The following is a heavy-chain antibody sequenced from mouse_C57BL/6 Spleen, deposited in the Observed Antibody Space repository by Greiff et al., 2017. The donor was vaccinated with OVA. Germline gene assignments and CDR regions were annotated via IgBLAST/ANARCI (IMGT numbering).Heavy chain of an antibody. J-gene: IGHJ3*01. CDR2: INPSNGGT. D-gene: IGHD2-4*01. CDR3: ARWDYDGAWFAY. Sequence: QVQLQQPGTDLVKPGASVKLSCKASGYTFTSYWMHWVKQRPGQGLEWIGNINPSNGGTNYNEKFKSKATLTVDKSSSTAYMQLSSLTSEDSAVYYCARWDYDGAWFAYWGQGTLVTVSA. CDR1: GYTFTSYW. V-gene: IGHV1-53*01.